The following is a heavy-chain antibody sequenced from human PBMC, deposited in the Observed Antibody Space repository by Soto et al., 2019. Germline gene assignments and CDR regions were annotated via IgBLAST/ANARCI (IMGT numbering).Heavy chain of an antibody. CDR2: ISGSGGST. Sequence: EVQLLESGGGLVQPGGSLRLSCAASGFTFSSYAMSWVRQAPGKGLEWVSAISGSGGSTYYADSVKGRFTISRDNSKNTLYLQMNRLRAEDTAVYYCAKDGYRIKTFDYWGQGTLVTVSS. V-gene: IGHV3-23*01. CDR1: GFTFSSYA. D-gene: IGHD5-12*01. CDR3: AKDGYRIKTFDY. J-gene: IGHJ4*02.